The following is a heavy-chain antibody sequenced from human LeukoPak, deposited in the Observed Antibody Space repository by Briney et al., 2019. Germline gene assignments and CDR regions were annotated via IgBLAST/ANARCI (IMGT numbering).Heavy chain of an antibody. D-gene: IGHD5-12*01. CDR2: IYPDDSDT. Sequence: GESLKISCKGSGYRFNAYWIAWVRQMPGKGLEWMGIIYPDDSDTRYSPSFQGQVTISADKSVRTAYLQWSSLKASDTAMYYCARGGKSAYGWFDPWGQGALVTVSS. J-gene: IGHJ5*02. CDR1: GYRFNAYW. CDR3: ARGGKSAYGWFDP. V-gene: IGHV5-51*01.